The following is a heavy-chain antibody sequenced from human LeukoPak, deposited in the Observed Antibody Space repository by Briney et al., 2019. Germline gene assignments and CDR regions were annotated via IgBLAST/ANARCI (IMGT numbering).Heavy chain of an antibody. D-gene: IGHD3-3*01. J-gene: IGHJ5*02. CDR2: INHSGST. CDR3: ARQEAADYDFWSGPDLNWFDP. V-gene: IGHV4-30-4*08. Sequence: PSQTLSLTCTVSGGSISSGDYYWSWIRQPPGKGLEWIGEINHSGSTNYNPSLKSRVTISVDTSKNQFSLKLSSVTAADTAVYYCARQEAADYDFWSGPDLNWFDPWGQGTLVTVSS. CDR1: GGSISSGDYY.